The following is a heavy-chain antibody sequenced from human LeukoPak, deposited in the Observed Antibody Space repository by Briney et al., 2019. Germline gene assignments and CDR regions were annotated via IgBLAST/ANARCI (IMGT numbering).Heavy chain of an antibody. CDR3: AKWGCSGGSCYPFDY. Sequence: GGSLRLSCAASGVTFSSSGMSWVRQAPGMGLEWVSGISGSGDSTYYADSVKGRFTISRDNSKNTLYLQMNSLRAEDTAVYYCAKWGCSGGSCYPFDYWGQGTLVTVSS. J-gene: IGHJ4*02. V-gene: IGHV3-23*01. CDR1: GVTFSSSG. CDR2: ISGSGDST. D-gene: IGHD2-15*01.